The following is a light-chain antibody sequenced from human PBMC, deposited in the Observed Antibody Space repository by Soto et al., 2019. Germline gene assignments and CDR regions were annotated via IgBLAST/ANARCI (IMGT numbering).Light chain of an antibody. J-gene: IGKJ1*01. CDR3: LQYNNWPRT. Sequence: EILMTPAPAPPSVSPRGRATPPPRASQSVSSDLTWLQQKPGQAPRLLIYGASTRATGVPGRFSGSGSGTEFTLTISSLQSEDFAVYYCLQYNNWPRTFGQGTKV. V-gene: IGKV3-15*01. CDR1: QSVSSD. CDR2: GAS.